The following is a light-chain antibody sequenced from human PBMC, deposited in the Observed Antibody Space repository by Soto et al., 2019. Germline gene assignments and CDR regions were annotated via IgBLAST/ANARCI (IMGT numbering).Light chain of an antibody. V-gene: IGKV1-9*01. CDR1: QGISSY. CDR3: QQLNSYRIT. J-gene: IGKJ5*01. Sequence: DLQLTQSPSFLSASVGDRVTITCRASQGISSYLAWYQQKPGKAPKLLIYAASTLQSGVPSRISGSGSGTESTLTISSLQHEDFATYQCQQLNSYRITFGQSPRLEI. CDR2: AAS.